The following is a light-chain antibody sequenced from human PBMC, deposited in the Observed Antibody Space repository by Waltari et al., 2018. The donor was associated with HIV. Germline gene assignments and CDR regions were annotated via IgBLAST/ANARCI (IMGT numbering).Light chain of an antibody. V-gene: IGKV3-11*01. CDR3: QQRSNWPPIT. CDR2: DAT. CDR1: QSVSSY. J-gene: IGKJ5*01. Sequence: EIVLTQSPATLSLSPGERATLSCRASQSVSSYLAWYQQKPGQAPRLLIYDATNRATGIPGRFSGSGSGTNFTLTISSLEPEECAVYYCQQRSNWPPITFGQGTRLDIK.